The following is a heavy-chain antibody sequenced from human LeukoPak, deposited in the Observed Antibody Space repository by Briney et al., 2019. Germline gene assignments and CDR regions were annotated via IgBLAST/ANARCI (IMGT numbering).Heavy chain of an antibody. V-gene: IGHV3-23*01. D-gene: IGHD5-18*01. J-gene: IGHJ4*02. CDR1: GFIFSTYA. CDR3: ARVSWSYSYGPELFDY. Sequence: PGGSLRLSCAASGFIFSTYAMSWVRQAPGKGLEWVSSISGNGGSTYYAHSVKGRFTISRDNSKNTLYLQMNSLRAEDTAVFYRARVSWSYSYGPELFDYWGQGTLVTVSS. CDR2: ISGNGGST.